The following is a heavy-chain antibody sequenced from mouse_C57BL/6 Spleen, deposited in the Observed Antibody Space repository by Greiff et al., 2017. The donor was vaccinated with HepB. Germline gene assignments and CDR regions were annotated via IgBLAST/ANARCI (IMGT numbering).Heavy chain of an antibody. V-gene: IGHV1-82*01. Sequence: VQLQQSGPELVKPGASVKISCKASGYAFSSSWMNWVKQRPGKGLEWIGRIYPGDGDTDYNGKFKGKATLTADKSSNTAYMQLSSLTSEDSAVYFCARCVYDYVDYWGQGTTLTVAS. CDR3: ARCVYDYVDY. CDR1: GYAFSSSW. D-gene: IGHD2-3*01. J-gene: IGHJ2*01. CDR2: IYPGDGDT.